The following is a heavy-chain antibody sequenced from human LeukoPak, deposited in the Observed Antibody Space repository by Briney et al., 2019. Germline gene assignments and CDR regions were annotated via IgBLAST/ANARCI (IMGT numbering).Heavy chain of an antibody. J-gene: IGHJ6*02. Sequence: GGSLRLFCAAPGFTFSSYEMNWVRQAPGKGLEWVSYISSSGSTIYYADSVKGRFTISRDNAKNSLYLQMNSLRAEDTAVYYCARVSGWYGMDVWAKGPRSPSP. V-gene: IGHV3-48*03. D-gene: IGHD6-19*01. CDR3: ARVSGWYGMDV. CDR2: ISSSGSTI. CDR1: GFTFSSYE.